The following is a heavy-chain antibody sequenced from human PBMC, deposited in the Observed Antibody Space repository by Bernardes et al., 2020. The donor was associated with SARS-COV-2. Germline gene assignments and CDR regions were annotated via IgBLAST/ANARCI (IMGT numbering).Heavy chain of an antibody. CDR3: ARALSTVPLVPFDY. D-gene: IGHD4-17*01. CDR2: ISGYNDDK. V-gene: IGHV1-18*01. J-gene: IGHJ4*02. CDR1: GYTFTTYG. Sequence: AAVKVSCKASGYTFTTYGITWVRQAPGQGLEWMGWISGYNDDKDHAQHLQGRVTMTTDTSTNTAYMELRSLRSDDTAVYYCARALSTVPLVPFDYWGQGTLVTISS.